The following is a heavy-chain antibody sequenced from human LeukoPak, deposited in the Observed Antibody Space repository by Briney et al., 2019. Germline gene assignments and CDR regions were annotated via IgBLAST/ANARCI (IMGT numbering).Heavy chain of an antibody. CDR1: GGTFSSYA. CDR3: ASSGSSYYYDSSGYIDY. V-gene: IGHV1-69*13. CDR2: IIPIFGTA. Sequence: SVKVSCKASGGTFSSYAISWVRQAPGQGLEWMGGIIPIFGTANYAQKFQGRVTITADESTSTAYMELSSLRSEDTAVYYCASSGSSYYYDSSGYIDYWGQGTLVTVSS. D-gene: IGHD3-22*01. J-gene: IGHJ4*02.